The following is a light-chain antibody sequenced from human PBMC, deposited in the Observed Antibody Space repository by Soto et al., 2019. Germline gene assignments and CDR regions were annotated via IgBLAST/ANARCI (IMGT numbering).Light chain of an antibody. J-gene: IGKJ4*01. CDR2: DAS. V-gene: IGKV3-11*01. CDR1: QSVSSY. Sequence: DIVLTQSPGTLSLSPGERATLSCRASQSVSSYLAWYQQTPSQAPRLLIYDASNMATGIPARFSGSGSGTDFTLTISSLEPEDFAVYYCQQRSNWPPTFGGGTKVDIK. CDR3: QQRSNWPPT.